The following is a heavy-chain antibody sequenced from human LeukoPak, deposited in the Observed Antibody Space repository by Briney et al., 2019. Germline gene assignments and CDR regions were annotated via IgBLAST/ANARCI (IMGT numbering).Heavy chain of an antibody. V-gene: IGHV3-23*01. CDR2: ISNDGGGT. CDR3: AKGGSGYFLDL. CDR1: GFIFNNYG. J-gene: IGHJ5*02. Sequence: GGSLRLSCAASGFIFNNYGLIWVRQAPGKGLEWVSAISNDGGGTTYADFVKGRFTISRDNSRNTLFLQMNSLRGDDTALYYCAKGGSGYFLDLWGQGTLATVSS. D-gene: IGHD3-22*01.